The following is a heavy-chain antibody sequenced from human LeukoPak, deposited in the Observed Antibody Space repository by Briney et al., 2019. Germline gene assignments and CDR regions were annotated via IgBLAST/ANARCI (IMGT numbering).Heavy chain of an antibody. CDR3: AKPRNQGAGRYYYYGMDV. CDR1: GFTFSSYA. CDR2: ISGSGGST. D-gene: IGHD1-26*01. J-gene: IGHJ6*02. V-gene: IGHV3-23*01. Sequence: HPGGSLRLSCAASGFTFSSYAMSWVRQAPGKGLEWVSAISGSGGSTYYADSVKGRFTISRDNSKNTLYLQMNSLRAEDTAVYYCAKPRNQGAGRYYYYGMDVWGQGTTVTVSS.